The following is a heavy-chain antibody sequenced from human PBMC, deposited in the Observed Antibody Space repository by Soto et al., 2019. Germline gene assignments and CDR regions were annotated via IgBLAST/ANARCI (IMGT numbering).Heavy chain of an antibody. Sequence: GASVKVSCKASGYTFTSYGISWVRQAPEPRLEWMGSISAYNGNTNYAQKLQGRLTMTRDPSTSTAYMELRSLRSDDTAVYYCARFRYCSGGSGYSPLSDAFDIWGQGTMVTVSS. D-gene: IGHD2-15*01. CDR3: ARFRYCSGGSGYSPLSDAFDI. CDR2: ISAYNGNT. J-gene: IGHJ3*02. CDR1: GYTFTSYG. V-gene: IGHV1-18*04.